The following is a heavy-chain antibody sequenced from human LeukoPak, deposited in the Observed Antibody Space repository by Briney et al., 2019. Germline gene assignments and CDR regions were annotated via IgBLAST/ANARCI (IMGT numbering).Heavy chain of an antibody. V-gene: IGHV3-21*01. CDR2: ISSSSSYI. CDR1: GFTFSSYS. CDR3: AREARNTAMVTAFDY. D-gene: IGHD5-18*01. Sequence: PGGSLRLSCAASGFTFSSYSMNWARQAPGKGLEWVSSISSSSSYIYYADSVKGRFTISRDNAKNSLYLQMNSLRAEDTAVYYCAREARNTAMVTAFDYWGQGTLVTVSS. J-gene: IGHJ4*02.